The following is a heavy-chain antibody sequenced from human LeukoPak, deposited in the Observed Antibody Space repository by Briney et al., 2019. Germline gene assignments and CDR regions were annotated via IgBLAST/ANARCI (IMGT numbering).Heavy chain of an antibody. D-gene: IGHD3-3*01. CDR1: GGSFSGYY. CDR3: ARAPVFGVVIIGWFDP. CDR2: INHSGST. V-gene: IGHV4-34*09. Sequence: ASETLSLTCAVYGGSFSGYYWSWIRQPPGKGLEWIGEINHSGSTNYNPSLKSRVTISVDTSKNQFSLKLSSVTAADTAVYYCARAPVFGVVIIGWFDPWGQGTLVTVSS. J-gene: IGHJ5*02.